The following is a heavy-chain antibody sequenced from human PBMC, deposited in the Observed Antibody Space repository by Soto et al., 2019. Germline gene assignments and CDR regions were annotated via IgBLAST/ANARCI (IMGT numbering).Heavy chain of an antibody. Sequence: GGPLSLSWVDSLCTFSNYVRSWFRQDQGKGLEWVSTISETGRSTYYADSVKGRFTISRDNAKNTLYLEMSSLRAEDTAVYYCAKVDQYVSGSLGIFDPWGEGTLVTVSS. J-gene: IGHJ5*02. CDR2: ISETGRST. D-gene: IGHD3-10*01. CDR3: AKVDQYVSGSLGIFDP. V-gene: IGHV3-23*01. CDR1: LCTFSNYV.